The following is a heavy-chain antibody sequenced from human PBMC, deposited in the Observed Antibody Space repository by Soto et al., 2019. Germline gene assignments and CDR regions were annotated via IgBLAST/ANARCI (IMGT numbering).Heavy chain of an antibody. Sequence: QVQLVQSGAEVKKPGASVKVSCKASGYTFTGYYMHWVRQAPGQGLEWMGWINPNSGGTNYAQKFQGRVTRTRDTSISTAYMELSRLRSDDTSVYYCARDNTYYYESSGPNDAFDIWGQGTMVTVSS. J-gene: IGHJ3*02. CDR3: ARDNTYYYESSGPNDAFDI. D-gene: IGHD3-22*01. V-gene: IGHV1-2*02. CDR1: GYTFTGYY. CDR2: INPNSGGT.